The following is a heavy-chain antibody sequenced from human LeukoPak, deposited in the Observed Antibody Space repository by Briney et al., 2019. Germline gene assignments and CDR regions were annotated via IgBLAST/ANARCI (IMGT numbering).Heavy chain of an antibody. V-gene: IGHV3-33*08. Sequence: GGSLRLSCAASGFTFSHYALHWVRQAPGKGLEWVAVIWYDGSNKYYADSVKGRFTISRDNSKNTLYLQMNSLRAEDTAVYYCARDDPLHAFDIWGKGTMATVS. CDR2: IWYDGSNK. J-gene: IGHJ3*02. CDR1: GFTFSHYA. CDR3: ARDDPLHAFDI.